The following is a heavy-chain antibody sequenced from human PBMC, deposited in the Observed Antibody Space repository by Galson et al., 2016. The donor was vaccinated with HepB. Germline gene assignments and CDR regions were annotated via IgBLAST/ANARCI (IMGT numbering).Heavy chain of an antibody. V-gene: IGHV4-31*03. CDR3: ARDRRNGYFGVVSGTYYYYGIDV. D-gene: IGHD3-3*01. CDR1: GGSVSSRSYC. J-gene: IGHJ6*02. CDR2: SYSNGDT. Sequence: TLSLTCTLSGGSVSSRSYCWTWIRQQPGKGLEWIGYSYSNGDTSYNPSLQSRATISVDTSNDQFSLRLISATAADAAVYFCARDRRNGYFGVVSGTYYYYGIDVWGPGTTVTVS.